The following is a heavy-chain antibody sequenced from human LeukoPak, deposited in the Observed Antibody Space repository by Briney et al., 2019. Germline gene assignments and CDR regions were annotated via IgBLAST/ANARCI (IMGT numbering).Heavy chain of an antibody. CDR2: ISYDGNNK. D-gene: IGHD1-1*01. CDR3: AKSRSGSANWALQIFDN. Sequence: GGSLRLSCAASGFTFISYGIHGVRQAPGKGLEWVAVISYDGNNKYYADSMKGRFTISRDNSRNTLYLQMSSLRAEDTAVYFCAKSRSGSANWALQIFDNWGQGTLVTVSS. V-gene: IGHV3-30*18. CDR1: GFTFISYG. J-gene: IGHJ4*02.